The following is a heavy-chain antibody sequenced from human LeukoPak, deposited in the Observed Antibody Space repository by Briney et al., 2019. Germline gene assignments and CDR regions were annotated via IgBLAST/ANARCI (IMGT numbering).Heavy chain of an antibody. D-gene: IGHD3-22*01. Sequence: GGSLRLSCAASGFTFSNAWMSWVRQAPGKGLEWVGRIKSKADGGTTDYAAPVKGRFTISRDNAKNTLYLQMNSLRGEDTAVYYCARGYDYDSSAYPGGYYGMDVWGQGTTVTVSS. CDR1: GFTFSNAW. CDR2: IKSKADGGTT. CDR3: ARGYDYDSSAYPGGYYGMDV. V-gene: IGHV3-15*05. J-gene: IGHJ6*02.